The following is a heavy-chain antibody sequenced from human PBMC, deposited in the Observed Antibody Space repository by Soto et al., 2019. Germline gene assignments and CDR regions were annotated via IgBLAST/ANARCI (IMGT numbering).Heavy chain of an antibody. CDR2: IYNGGGT. J-gene: IGHJ4*02. V-gene: IGHV3-53*02. D-gene: IGHD6-6*01. Sequence: EVQLVETGGGLIQPGGSLRLSCAASGFTVSGNYMSWVRQAPGKGLEWVSVIYNGGGTYYADPVKGRFTISRDKSKNTLYLQMNSLRAEDTAVYYCASTRGSSYDYWGQGTLVTVSS. CDR3: ASTRGSSYDY. CDR1: GFTVSGNY.